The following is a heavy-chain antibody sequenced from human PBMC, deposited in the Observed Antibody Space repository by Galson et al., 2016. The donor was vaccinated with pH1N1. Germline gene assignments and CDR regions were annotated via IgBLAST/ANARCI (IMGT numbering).Heavy chain of an antibody. CDR3: ATMKAVSGPLYMDV. Sequence: LSLTCTVSGSSVTSSSYYWGWIRQPPGRGLEWIGSLYDRGSTYYNSALTSRVAISIDTSKYQFSLKVNSVTAADAAVYYCATMKAVSGPLYMDVWGKGTTVTVSS. CDR1: GSSVTSSSYY. D-gene: IGHD3-22*01. CDR2: LYDRGST. J-gene: IGHJ6*03. V-gene: IGHV4-39*07.